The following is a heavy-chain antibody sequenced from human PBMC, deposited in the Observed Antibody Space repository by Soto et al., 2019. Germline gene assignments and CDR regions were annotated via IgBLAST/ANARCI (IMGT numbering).Heavy chain of an antibody. Sequence: QVQLVESGGGVVQPGRSLRLSCAASGFTFSSYGMHWVRQAPGKGLEWVAVIWYDGSNKYYADSVKGRFTISRDNSKNTLYLQMNSLRAEDTAVYYCARGFYGDYEDYFDYWGQGTLVTVSS. J-gene: IGHJ4*02. CDR2: IWYDGSNK. V-gene: IGHV3-33*01. CDR3: ARGFYGDYEDYFDY. D-gene: IGHD4-17*01. CDR1: GFTFSSYG.